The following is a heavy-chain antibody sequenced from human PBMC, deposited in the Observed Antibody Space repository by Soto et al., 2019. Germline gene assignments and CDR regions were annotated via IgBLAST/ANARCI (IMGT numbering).Heavy chain of an antibody. CDR3: ARVLRYYGSGRKFYIYGLDV. Sequence: QVQLVQSGAEVKKPGSSVKVSCKASGGTFSSFGISWVRQAPGQGLEWMGGVIPILSTANYAQNFQGRVTITADEFTSTAYMEVSSVTFEDTAVYYCARVLRYYGSGRKFYIYGLDVWGQGTTVTVS. V-gene: IGHV1-69*01. CDR2: VIPILSTA. D-gene: IGHD3-10*01. J-gene: IGHJ6*02. CDR1: GGTFSSFG.